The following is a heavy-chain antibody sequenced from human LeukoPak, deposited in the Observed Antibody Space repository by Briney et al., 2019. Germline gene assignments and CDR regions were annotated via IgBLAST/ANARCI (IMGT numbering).Heavy chain of an antibody. Sequence: SQTLSLTCTVSGGSISSGDYYWSWIRQPPGKGLEWIGYIYYSGSTYYNPSLKSRVTISVDTSKNQFSLQVYSVTPEDTAVYYCARDVGTTGWHTYDFWGQGTLVTVSS. D-gene: IGHD3-9*01. CDR1: GGSISSGDYY. CDR3: ARDVGTTGWHTYDF. CDR2: IYYSGST. V-gene: IGHV4-30-4*01. J-gene: IGHJ4*02.